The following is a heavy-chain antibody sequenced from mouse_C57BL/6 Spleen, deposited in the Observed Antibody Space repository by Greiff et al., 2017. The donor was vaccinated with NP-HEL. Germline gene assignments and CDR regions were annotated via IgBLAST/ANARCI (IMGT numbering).Heavy chain of an antibody. D-gene: IGHD2-4*01. CDR1: GYAFTSYW. CDR2: IYPGDGDT. Sequence: QVQLQQSGAELVKPGASVKISCKASGYAFTSYWMNWVKQRPGKGLAWIGQIYPGDGDTNYNGKFKGKATLTADKSSSTAYMQLSSLTSEDSAVYFCARSDDYGSYYAMDYWGQGTSVTVSS. CDR3: ARSDDYGSYYAMDY. J-gene: IGHJ4*01. V-gene: IGHV1-80*01.